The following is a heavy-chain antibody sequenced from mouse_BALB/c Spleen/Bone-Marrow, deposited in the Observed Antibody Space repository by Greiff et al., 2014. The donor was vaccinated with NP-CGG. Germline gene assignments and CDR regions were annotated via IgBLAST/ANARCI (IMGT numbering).Heavy chain of an antibody. D-gene: IGHD1-1*01. CDR1: GFTFSSYA. CDR3: ARQDYYGSSPHWYFDV. Sequence: EVQRVESGGGLVKPGGSLKLSCAASGFTFSSYAMSWVRQTPEKRLEWVATISSGGSYTYYADSVKGRFTISRDTAKNTLYLQMSSLRSEDTAIYYWARQDYYGSSPHWYFDVWGAGTTVTVSS. V-gene: IGHV5-9-3*01. J-gene: IGHJ1*01. CDR2: ISSGGSYT.